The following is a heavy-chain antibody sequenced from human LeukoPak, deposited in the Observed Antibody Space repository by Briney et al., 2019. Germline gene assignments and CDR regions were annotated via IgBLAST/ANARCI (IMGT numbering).Heavy chain of an antibody. V-gene: IGHV3-48*04. CDR1: GFTFSSYG. CDR3: ARERYTMVRGLSDY. CDR2: ISSSSSTI. J-gene: IGHJ4*02. D-gene: IGHD3-10*01. Sequence: GGSLRLSCVASGFTFSSYGMHWVRQAPGKGLEWVSYISSSSSTIYYADSVKGRFTISRDNAKNSLYLQMNSLRAEGTAVYYCARERYTMVRGLSDYWGQGTLVTVSS.